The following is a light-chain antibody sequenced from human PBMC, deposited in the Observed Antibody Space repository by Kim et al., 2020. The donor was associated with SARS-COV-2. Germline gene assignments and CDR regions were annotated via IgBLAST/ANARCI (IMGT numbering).Light chain of an antibody. CDR2: QND. Sequence: SYELTQPPSVSVSPGQTATISCSGDYLTKRYTSWYQQKSGQSPVLVIYQNDKRPSGIPDRFSGSNSGDTATLIISGTQSVDAADYYCQAWGSGRVVFGGG. V-gene: IGLV3-1*01. J-gene: IGLJ2*01. CDR3: QAWGSGRVV. CDR1: YLTKRY.